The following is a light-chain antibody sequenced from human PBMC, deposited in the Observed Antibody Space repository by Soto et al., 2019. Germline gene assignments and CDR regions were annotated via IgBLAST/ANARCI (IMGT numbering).Light chain of an antibody. CDR3: SSYTSSSTVV. CDR1: SSNVGGYNY. V-gene: IGLV2-14*03. CDR2: DIS. J-gene: IGLJ3*02. Sequence: QSALTQPASVSGSPGQSITISCTGTSSNVGGYNYVSWYQQHPGKAPQLMIYDISYRPSGVSNRFSGSKSGNTASLTISGLQADDEADYYCSSYTSSSTVVFGGGTKLTVL.